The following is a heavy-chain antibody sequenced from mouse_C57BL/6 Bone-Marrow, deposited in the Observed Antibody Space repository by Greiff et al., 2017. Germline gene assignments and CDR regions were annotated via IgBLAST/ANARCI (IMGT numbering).Heavy chain of an antibody. CDR2: IYPRSGNT. CDR3: ARRGGYGGPFDH. D-gene: IGHD6-5*01. Sequence: QVQLQQSGAELARPGASVKLSCKASGYTFTSYGISWVKQRTGQGLEWIGEIYPRSGNTYYNEKFKGKATLTADKSSSTAYMELRSLTSEDSAVYLCARRGGYGGPFDHWRKGPTLTVPS. J-gene: IGHJ2*01. V-gene: IGHV1-81*01. CDR1: GYTFTSYG.